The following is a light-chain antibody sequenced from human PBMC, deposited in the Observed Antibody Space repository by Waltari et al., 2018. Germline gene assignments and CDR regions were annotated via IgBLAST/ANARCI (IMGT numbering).Light chain of an antibody. Sequence: DIQMTQSPSTLSASVGDRVTITCRASQSISTWLAWYQQKAGEAPKLLIYKASSLESGVPSRFSGSGSGTDFTLTITSLQPEDFATYYCQQSHSAPRTFGQGTKVEIK. J-gene: IGKJ1*01. CDR3: QQSHSAPRT. CDR1: QSISTW. V-gene: IGKV1-5*03. CDR2: KAS.